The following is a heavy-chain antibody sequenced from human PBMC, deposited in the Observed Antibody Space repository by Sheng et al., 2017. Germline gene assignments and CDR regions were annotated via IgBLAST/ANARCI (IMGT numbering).Heavy chain of an antibody. CDR3: ARVNWTPDY. Sequence: QVQLQESGPGLVKPSETLSLTCAVSGYAISRGYHWDWIRQPPGKGLEWIGSIHYSGSSYYNPSLKSRVTISVDTSKNQFSLRLSSVTAADTAVYFCARVNWTPDYWGQGTPGHRLL. CDR2: IHYSGSS. D-gene: IGHD1-1*01. V-gene: IGHV4-38-2*01. J-gene: IGHJ4*02. CDR1: GYAISRGYH.